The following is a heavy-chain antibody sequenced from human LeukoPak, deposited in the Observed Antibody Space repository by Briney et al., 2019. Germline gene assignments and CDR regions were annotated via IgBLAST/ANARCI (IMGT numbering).Heavy chain of an antibody. D-gene: IGHD3-10*01. Sequence: PGRSLRLSCAASGFTFSSYGMHWVRQAPGKGLEWVAVIWYDGSNKYYADSVKGRFTISRDNSKNTLYLQMNSLRAEDTAVYYCAKDLWFGELSAFDPWGQGTLVTVSS. CDR1: GFTFSSYG. CDR2: IWYDGSNK. CDR3: AKDLWFGELSAFDP. J-gene: IGHJ5*02. V-gene: IGHV3-33*06.